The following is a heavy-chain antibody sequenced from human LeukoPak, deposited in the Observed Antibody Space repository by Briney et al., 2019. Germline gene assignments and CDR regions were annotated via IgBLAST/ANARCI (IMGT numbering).Heavy chain of an antibody. CDR3: ARSDGGYYFDY. Sequence: SETPSLTCTVSGGSISSSYWNWIRQPPGKGLEWIGYIYYSGSTNYNPSLKSQVTISVDTSKNQFSLNLSSVTAADTAMYYCARSDGGYYFDYWGQGSLVTVSS. CDR1: GGSISSSY. D-gene: IGHD5-24*01. CDR2: IYYSGST. V-gene: IGHV4-59*12. J-gene: IGHJ4*02.